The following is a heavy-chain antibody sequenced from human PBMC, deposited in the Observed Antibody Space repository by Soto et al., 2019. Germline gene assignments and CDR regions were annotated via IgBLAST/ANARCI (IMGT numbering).Heavy chain of an antibody. CDR2: ISGSGKDT. CDR1: RVTFSNYR. J-gene: IGHJ6*02. Sequence: PGGSLRLSCATSRVTFSNYRMNWVREAPGKGLEWVASISGSGKDTFYRDSVKGRFTISRDNAESSLVLQMNSLTVDDTAVYHCARVHLVRTSSYYCGMDVWGPGTTVTVSS. CDR3: ARVHLVRTSSYYCGMDV. V-gene: IGHV3-21*06. D-gene: IGHD6-6*01.